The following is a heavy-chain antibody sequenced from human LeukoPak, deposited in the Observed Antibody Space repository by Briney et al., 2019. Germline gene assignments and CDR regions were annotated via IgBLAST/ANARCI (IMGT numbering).Heavy chain of an antibody. J-gene: IGHJ4*02. CDR3: TRENAAFSPFGY. CDR2: VSVSGLS. V-gene: IGHV4-4*02. CDR1: GGFITTTNF. Sequence: SGTLSLTCGVSGGFITTTNFWSWVRQTPGQGLEWIGEVSVSGLSDYNPSLRGRVTMSLDTSKNHLSLKLTSVTAADTAVYYCTRENAAFSPFGYWGQGILVTV. D-gene: IGHD6-25*01.